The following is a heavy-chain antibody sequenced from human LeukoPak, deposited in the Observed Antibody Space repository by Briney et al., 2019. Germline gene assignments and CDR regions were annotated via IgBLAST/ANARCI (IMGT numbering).Heavy chain of an antibody. V-gene: IGHV4-59*01. Sequence: SETLSLTCTVSGGSISRYYWSWIRQPPGKGLEWIGYIYYSGSTNYNPSLKSRVTISVDTSKNQFSLKLSSVTAADTAVYYCARGRGVVVPAAIWFDPWGQGTLVTVSS. D-gene: IGHD2-2*01. CDR3: ARGRGVVVPAAIWFDP. CDR1: GGSISRYY. CDR2: IYYSGST. J-gene: IGHJ5*02.